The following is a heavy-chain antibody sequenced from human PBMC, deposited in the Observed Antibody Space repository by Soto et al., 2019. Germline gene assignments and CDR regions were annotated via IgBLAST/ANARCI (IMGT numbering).Heavy chain of an antibody. V-gene: IGHV1-2*02. CDR1: GYTFTGYY. D-gene: IGHD6-13*01. Sequence: ASVKVSCKASGYTFTGYYMHWVRQAPGQGLEWMGWINPNSGGTNYAQKFQGRVTMTRDTSISTAYMELSRLRSDDTAVYYCARDRRGMIAAAGYYYYYYGMDVWGQGTTVTSP. CDR2: INPNSGGT. CDR3: ARDRRGMIAAAGYYYYYYGMDV. J-gene: IGHJ6*02.